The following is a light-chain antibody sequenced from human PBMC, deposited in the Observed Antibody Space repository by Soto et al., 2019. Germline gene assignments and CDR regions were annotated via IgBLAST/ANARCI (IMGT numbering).Light chain of an antibody. CDR1: SSNIGAGYD. CDR2: GNS. Sequence: QSVLTQLPSVSGAPGQRVTISCTGSSSNIGAGYDVHWYQQLPGTGPKLLISGNSNRPSGVPDRFSGSRSGTSASLAITGLQAEDEADYYCQSHDSSLSAYVFGTGTKVTVL. V-gene: IGLV1-40*01. CDR3: QSHDSSLSAYV. J-gene: IGLJ1*01.